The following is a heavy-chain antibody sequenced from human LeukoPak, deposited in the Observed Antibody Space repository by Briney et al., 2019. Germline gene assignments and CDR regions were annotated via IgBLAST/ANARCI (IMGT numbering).Heavy chain of an antibody. J-gene: IGHJ4*02. V-gene: IGHV4/OR15-8*01. CDR1: GGSISNNKW. CDR3: ARKGGPFRPFDY. Sequence: AETLSLTCGVSGGSISNNKWWTWVRQPPGKGLGWVGEVVLLGRPNYNPSLGGRVTISLDNSENHVSLQLTSVTAADTAVYYCARKGGPFRPFDYSGQGTLVTVSS. D-gene: IGHD2/OR15-2a*01. CDR2: VVLLGRP.